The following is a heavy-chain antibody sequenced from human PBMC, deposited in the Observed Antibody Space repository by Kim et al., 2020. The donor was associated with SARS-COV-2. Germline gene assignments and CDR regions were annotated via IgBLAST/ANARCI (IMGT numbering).Heavy chain of an antibody. D-gene: IGHD6-19*01. J-gene: IGHJ4*02. CDR2: ISTNGGST. Sequence: GGSLRLSCSASGFTFSSYAMHWVRQAPGKGLEYVSGISTNGGSTYYADSVKDRFIISRDNSRNMLNLQMSSLRSEDTAVYYCVKERTSGWYDFDYWGQGTQVTVSS. CDR3: VKERTSGWYDFDY. V-gene: IGHV3-64D*06. CDR1: GFTFSSYA.